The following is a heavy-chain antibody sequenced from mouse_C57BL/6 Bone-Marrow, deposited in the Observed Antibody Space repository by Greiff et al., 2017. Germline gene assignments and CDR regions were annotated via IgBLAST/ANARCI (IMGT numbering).Heavy chain of an antibody. J-gene: IGHJ3*01. CDR3: ARAPITTSAY. CDR1: GFTFSSYA. V-gene: IGHV5-4*03. D-gene: IGHD1-2*01. CDR2: ISDGGSYT. Sequence: EVKVVESGGGLVKPGGSLKLSCAASGFTFSSYAMSWVRQTPEKRLEWVATISDGGSYTYYPDNVKGRFTISRDNAKNNLYLQMSHLKSEDTAMYYCARAPITTSAYWGQGTLVTVSA.